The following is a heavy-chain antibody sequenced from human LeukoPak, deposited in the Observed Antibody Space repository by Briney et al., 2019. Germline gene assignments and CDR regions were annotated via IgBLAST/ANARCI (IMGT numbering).Heavy chain of an antibody. Sequence: GESLKISCKGSGYSFTSYWIGRVRQMPGKGLEWMGIIYPGDSDTRYSPSFQGQVTISADKSISTAYLQWSSLKASDTAMYYCARQRRSDYGVRGAFDIWGQGTMVTVSS. CDR2: IYPGDSDT. J-gene: IGHJ3*02. CDR1: GYSFTSYW. V-gene: IGHV5-51*01. CDR3: ARQRRSDYGVRGAFDI. D-gene: IGHD4-17*01.